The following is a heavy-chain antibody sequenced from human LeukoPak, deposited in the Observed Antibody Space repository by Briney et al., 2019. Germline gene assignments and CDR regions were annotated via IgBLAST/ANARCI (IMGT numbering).Heavy chain of an antibody. D-gene: IGHD5-18*01. J-gene: IGHJ5*02. CDR1: GGSFSGYY. CDR2: INHSGST. V-gene: IGHV4-34*01. Sequence: SETLSLTCAVYGGSFSGYYWSWIRQPPGKGLERIGEINHSGSTYYNPSLKSRVTISVDTSKNQFSLKLSSVTAADTAVYYCARGWDTAMVMGNWFDPWGQGTLVTVSS. CDR3: ARGWDTAMVMGNWFDP.